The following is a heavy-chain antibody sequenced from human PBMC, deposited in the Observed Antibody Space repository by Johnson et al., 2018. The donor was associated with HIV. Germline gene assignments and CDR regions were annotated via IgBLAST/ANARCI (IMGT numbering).Heavy chain of an antibody. CDR1: GFTFSSYD. D-gene: IGHD6-6*01. CDR2: IGTAGNT. J-gene: IGHJ3*02. V-gene: IGHV3-13*01. CDR3: ARAERSASGVDAFDI. Sequence: EQLVESGGGLVQPGGSLRLSCAASGFTFSSYDMHWVRQATGKGLEWVSAIGTAGNTYYPGSVKGRFNISRDNSKNTLYLQGNSLRPEDTAVSYCARAERSASGVDAFDIWGQGTMVTVSS.